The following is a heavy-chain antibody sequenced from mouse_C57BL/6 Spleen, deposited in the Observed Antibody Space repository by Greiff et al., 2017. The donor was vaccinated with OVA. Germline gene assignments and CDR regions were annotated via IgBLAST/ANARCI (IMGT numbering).Heavy chain of an antibody. CDR2: INPNNGGT. D-gene: IGHD3-3*01. J-gene: IGHJ4*01. CDR3: ARGGTLAMDY. CDR1: GYTFTDYY. Sequence: VQLQQSGPELVKPGASVKISCKASGYTFTDYYMNWVKQSHGKSLEWIGDINPNNGGTSYNQKFKGKATLTVDKSSSTAYMELRSLASEDSAVYYCARGGTLAMDYWGQGTSVTVSS. V-gene: IGHV1-26*01.